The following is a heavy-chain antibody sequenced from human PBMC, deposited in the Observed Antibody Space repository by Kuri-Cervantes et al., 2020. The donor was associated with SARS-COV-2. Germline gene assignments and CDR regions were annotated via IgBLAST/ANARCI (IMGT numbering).Heavy chain of an antibody. CDR3: ARDVDHFDWSSPQEY. Sequence: ASVKVSCKVSGYTLTELSMHWVRQAPGKGLEWMGGFDPEDGETIYAQKFQGRVTMTEDTSTDTAYMELSSLRSEDTAVYYCARDVDHFDWSSPQEYWGQGTLVTVSS. CDR2: FDPEDGET. V-gene: IGHV1-24*01. J-gene: IGHJ4*02. CDR1: GYTLTELS. D-gene: IGHD3-9*01.